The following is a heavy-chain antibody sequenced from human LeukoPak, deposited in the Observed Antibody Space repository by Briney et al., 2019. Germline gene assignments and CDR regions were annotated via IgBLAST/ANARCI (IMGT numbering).Heavy chain of an antibody. CDR2: MKPVSGAS. Sequence: GASVKVSCKASGYTFSKYDINWVRQAPGQGLEWVGWMKPVSGASDSAERFRGRVTLTSDLSTSTAYLELSSLTSEDTAVYFRARTYCENCPNPNWFDPWGQGTLITVSS. CDR3: ARTYCENCPNPNWFDP. CDR1: GYTFSKYD. J-gene: IGHJ5*02. V-gene: IGHV1-8*01. D-gene: IGHD2-8*01.